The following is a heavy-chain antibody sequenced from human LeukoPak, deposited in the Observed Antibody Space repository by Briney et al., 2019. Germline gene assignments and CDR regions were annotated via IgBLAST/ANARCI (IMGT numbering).Heavy chain of an antibody. CDR2: IKQDGSEK. CDR3: ARVNGYYYDSSGYHY. Sequence: GGSLRLSCAASGFTFSSYWMSWVRQAPGKGLEWVANIKQDGSEKYYVDSVKGRFTISRDNAKNTLYLQMNSLRAEDTAVYYCARVNGYYYDSSGYHYWGQGTLVTVSS. J-gene: IGHJ4*02. D-gene: IGHD3-22*01. CDR1: GFTFSSYW. V-gene: IGHV3-7*01.